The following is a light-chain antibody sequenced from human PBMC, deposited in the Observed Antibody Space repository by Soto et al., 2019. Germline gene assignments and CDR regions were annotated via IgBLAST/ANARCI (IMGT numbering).Light chain of an antibody. CDR2: KTS. Sequence: DIHMTQSPSTLSASVGDRVTITCRASQSISSWLDWYKQKPGKAPKLLIYKTSSLETGVPSRFSGSGSGTEFTLTISSRQPDDFATYYCQHYKDYSWTFGQGTKVEVK. CDR3: QHYKDYSWT. J-gene: IGKJ1*01. CDR1: QSISSW. V-gene: IGKV1-5*03.